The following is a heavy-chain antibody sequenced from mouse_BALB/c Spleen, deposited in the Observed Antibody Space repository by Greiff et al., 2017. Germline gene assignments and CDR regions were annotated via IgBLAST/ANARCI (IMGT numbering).Heavy chain of an antibody. Sequence: VQLKESGPGLVKPSQSLSLTCTVTGYSITSDYAWNWIRQFPGNKLEWMGYISYSGSTSYNPSLKSRISITRDTSKNQFFLQLNSVTTEDTATYYCARGGYRYSWFAYWGQGTLVTVSA. V-gene: IGHV3-2*02. CDR1: GYSITSDYA. J-gene: IGHJ3*01. D-gene: IGHD2-14*01. CDR2: ISYSGST. CDR3: ARGGYRYSWFAY.